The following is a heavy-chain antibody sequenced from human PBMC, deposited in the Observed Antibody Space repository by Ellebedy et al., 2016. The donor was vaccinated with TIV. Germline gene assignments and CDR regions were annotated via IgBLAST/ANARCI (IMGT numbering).Heavy chain of an antibody. CDR2: ISSSSSSI. Sequence: GGSLRLSCAASGFTVSSNYMSWVRQAPGKGLEWVSYISSSSSSIYYADSVKGRFTISRDNAKNSLYLQMNSLRAEDTAVYYCARERPGYETIYGMDVWGQGTTVTVSS. CDR1: GFTVSSNY. D-gene: IGHD1-1*01. J-gene: IGHJ6*02. V-gene: IGHV3-21*05. CDR3: ARERPGYETIYGMDV.